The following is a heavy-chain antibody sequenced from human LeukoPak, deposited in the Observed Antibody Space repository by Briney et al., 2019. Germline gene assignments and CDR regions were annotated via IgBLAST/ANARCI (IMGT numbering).Heavy chain of an antibody. CDR1: GYRFSDYW. CDR3: ARQVGSAFARTKYFDL. D-gene: IGHD1-1*01. Sequence: GESLKISCKGSGYRFSDYWIHWVRQMPGKGLEWMGLIYPGNSDTRYSPSFQGQVTISADKSTSFAYLQWSSLKASDTGIYYCARQVGSAFARTKYFDLWGRGTLVTVSS. CDR2: IYPGNSDT. V-gene: IGHV5-51*01. J-gene: IGHJ2*01.